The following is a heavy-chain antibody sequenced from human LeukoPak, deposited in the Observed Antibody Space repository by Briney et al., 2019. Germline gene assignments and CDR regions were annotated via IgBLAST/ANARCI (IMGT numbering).Heavy chain of an antibody. D-gene: IGHD4-23*01. CDR2: IIPIFGTA. Sequence: SEKVSCKASGGTFSSYAISWVRQAPGQGLEWMGGIIPIFGTANYAQKFQGRVTITADESTSTAYMELSSLRSEDTAVYYCARDLGLYGGNSALDYWGQGTLVTVSS. J-gene: IGHJ4*02. V-gene: IGHV1-69*01. CDR1: GGTFSSYA. CDR3: ARDLGLYGGNSALDY.